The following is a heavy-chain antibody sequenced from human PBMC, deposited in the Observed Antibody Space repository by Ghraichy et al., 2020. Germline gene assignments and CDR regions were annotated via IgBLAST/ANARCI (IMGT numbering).Heavy chain of an antibody. D-gene: IGHD2-2*01. CDR1: GFTVSSNY. CDR2: IYSGGST. J-gene: IGHJ6*02. CDR3: AREVVVVPAAGYASGMDV. Sequence: GGSLRLSCAASGFTVSSNYMSWVRQAPGKGLEWVSVIYSGGSTYYADSVKGRFTISRDNSKNTLYLQMNSLRAEDTAVYYCAREVVVVPAAGYASGMDVWGQGTTVTVS. V-gene: IGHV3-66*01.